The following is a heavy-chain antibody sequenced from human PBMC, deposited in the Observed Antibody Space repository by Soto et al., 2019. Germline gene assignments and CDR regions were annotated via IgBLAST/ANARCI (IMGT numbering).Heavy chain of an antibody. V-gene: IGHV1-3*01. CDR1: GYTFTSYA. CDR3: AREKQGSSCYLIAY. Sequence: ASVKVSCKASGYTFTSYAMHWVRQAPGQRLEWMGWINAGNGNTKYSQKFQGRVTITRDTSASTAYMELSSLRPEDTAVYYCAREKQGSSCYLIAYWGQGTLVTVSS. D-gene: IGHD6-13*01. J-gene: IGHJ4*02. CDR2: INAGNGNT.